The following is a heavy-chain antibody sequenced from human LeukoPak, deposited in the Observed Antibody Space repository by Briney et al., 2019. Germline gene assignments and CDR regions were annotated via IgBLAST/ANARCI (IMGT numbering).Heavy chain of an antibody. CDR3: ARWRNYDGSSGYYQDAFDI. CDR1: GFTFTIYS. Sequence: GGSLRPSCAASGFTFTIYSMNWVRQAPGKGLEWVSSISSYSSYMSYADSVKGRFTISRDNAKNSLYLQMNSLRAEDTAVYYCARWRNYDGSSGYYQDAFDIWGQGTMVTVSS. V-gene: IGHV3-21*01. D-gene: IGHD3-22*01. CDR2: ISSYSSYM. J-gene: IGHJ3*02.